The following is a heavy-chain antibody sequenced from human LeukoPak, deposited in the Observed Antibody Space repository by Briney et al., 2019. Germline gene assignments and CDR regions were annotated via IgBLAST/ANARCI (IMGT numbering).Heavy chain of an antibody. CDR1: GFTFDDYA. Sequence: GRSLRLSCAASGFTFDDYAMHWVRQAPGKGLEWVSGISWNSSSIGYADSVKGRFTISRDNAKNSLYLQMNSLRPEDTALYYCAKGGSGDAFDIWGQGTMVTVSS. CDR2: ISWNSSSI. D-gene: IGHD2-15*01. J-gene: IGHJ3*02. CDR3: AKGGSGDAFDI. V-gene: IGHV3-9*01.